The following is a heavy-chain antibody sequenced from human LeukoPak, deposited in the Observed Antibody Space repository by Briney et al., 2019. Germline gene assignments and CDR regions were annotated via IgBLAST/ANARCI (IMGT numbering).Heavy chain of an antibody. CDR1: GYTFTGYY. CDR3: ARPLGYDVWSGPIVN. Sequence: GSSVKVSCKASGYTFTGYYMHWVRQAPGQGLEWMGWINPISGGTNYAQKFQGRGSMTRDTAISTAYMELGRLRSGDTGVYYCARPLGYDVWSGPIVNWGQGALFTVS. D-gene: IGHD3-3*01. CDR2: INPISGGT. J-gene: IGHJ4*02. V-gene: IGHV1-2*02.